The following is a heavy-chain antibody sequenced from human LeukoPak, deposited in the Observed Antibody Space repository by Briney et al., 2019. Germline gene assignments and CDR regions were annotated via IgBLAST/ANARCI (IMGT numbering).Heavy chain of an antibody. J-gene: IGHJ4*02. V-gene: IGHV4-59*08. D-gene: IGHD1-7*01. Sequence: PSETLSLTCTVYDGSISGYYWSWIRQPPGKGLEWIGNIYYTGSTDYNPSLKSRVTISVDTSKNQFSLKLSSVTAADTPVYYCARGNLDVGGTTRTTLLLGLNYWGQGTLVIVSS. CDR3: ARGNLDVGGTTRTTLLLGLNY. CDR2: IYYTGST. CDR1: DGSISGYY.